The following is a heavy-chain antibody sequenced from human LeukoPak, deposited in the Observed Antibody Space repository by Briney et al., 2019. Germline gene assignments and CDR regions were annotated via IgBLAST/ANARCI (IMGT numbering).Heavy chain of an antibody. CDR1: GGSISSSSYY. D-gene: IGHD3-16*02. Sequence: SETLSLTCTVSGGSISSSSYYWGWIRQPPGKGLEWIGSIYYSGSTYYNPSLKSRVTISVDTSKNQFSLKLSSVTAADTAVYYGTVITFGGVIVIWGQGTLVTVSS. V-gene: IGHV4-39*01. CDR2: IYYSGST. CDR3: TVITFGGVIVI. J-gene: IGHJ4*02.